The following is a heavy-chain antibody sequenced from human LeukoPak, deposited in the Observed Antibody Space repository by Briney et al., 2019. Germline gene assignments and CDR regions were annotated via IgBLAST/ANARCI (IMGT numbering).Heavy chain of an antibody. CDR3: ASGTIFGTRDY. CDR1: GFTFSIYS. J-gene: IGHJ4*02. CDR2: ISSSSSTI. V-gene: IGHV3-48*01. D-gene: IGHD3-3*01. Sequence: GGSLRLSCAASGFTFSIYSMNWVRQAPGKGLEWVSYISSSSSTIYYADSVRGRFTISRDNAKNSLYLQMNSLRAEDTAVYYCASGTIFGTRDYWGQGTLVTVSS.